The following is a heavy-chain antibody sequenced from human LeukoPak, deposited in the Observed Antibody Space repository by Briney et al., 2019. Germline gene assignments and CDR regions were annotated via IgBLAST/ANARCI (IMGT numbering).Heavy chain of an antibody. CDR1: GFTFSSYG. Sequence: GGSLRPSCAASGFTFSSYGMHWVRQAPGKGLEWVAFIRYDGSNKYYADSVKGRFTISRDNSKNTLYLQMNSLRAEDTAVYYCAKDKEGGSYYWGYFDYWGQGTLVTVSS. CDR2: IRYDGSNK. D-gene: IGHD1-26*01. V-gene: IGHV3-30*02. J-gene: IGHJ4*02. CDR3: AKDKEGGSYYWGYFDY.